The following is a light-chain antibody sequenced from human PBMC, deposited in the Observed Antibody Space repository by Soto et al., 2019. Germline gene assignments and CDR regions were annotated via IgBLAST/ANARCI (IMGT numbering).Light chain of an antibody. V-gene: IGKV3-15*01. CDR3: QQYNNWPRT. CDR2: GAS. Sequence: EIVTTHSPATMSVSPGERATLSCRASQSVSSDLAWYHQKPGQAPRLLIYGASTRATGIPARFSGSGSGTEFTLTINSLQSEDFAVYYCQQYNNWPRTFGQGTKVDNK. J-gene: IGKJ1*01. CDR1: QSVSSD.